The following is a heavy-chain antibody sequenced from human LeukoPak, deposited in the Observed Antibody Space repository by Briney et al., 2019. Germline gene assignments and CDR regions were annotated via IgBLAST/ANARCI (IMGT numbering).Heavy chain of an antibody. Sequence: SETLSLTCTVSGGSISSYYWGWIRQPPGEGLGWVGYIYYSGGTNYNPSLKSPVTISVDTSKDQFPLKLSSGTAADTAVYYCARRGFGELPPYSFHYWGQGTLVTVPS. CDR3: ARRGFGELPPYSFHY. J-gene: IGHJ4*02. V-gene: IGHV4-59*12. D-gene: IGHD3-10*01. CDR1: GGSISSYY. CDR2: IYYSGGT.